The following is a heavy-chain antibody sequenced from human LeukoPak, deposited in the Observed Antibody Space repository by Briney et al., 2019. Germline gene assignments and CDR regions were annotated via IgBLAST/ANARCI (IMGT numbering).Heavy chain of an antibody. CDR2: INPNSGGT. CDR1: GYAFTGYY. J-gene: IGHJ4*02. Sequence: ASVKVSCKASGYAFTGYYMHWVRQAPGQGLEWMGWINPNSGGTNYAQKFQGGVTITRDTSISTAYMELSRLRSDDTAVYYCARDGYGDYLEHFDSRGQGTLVTVSS. D-gene: IGHD4-17*01. CDR3: ARDGYGDYLEHFDS. V-gene: IGHV1-2*02.